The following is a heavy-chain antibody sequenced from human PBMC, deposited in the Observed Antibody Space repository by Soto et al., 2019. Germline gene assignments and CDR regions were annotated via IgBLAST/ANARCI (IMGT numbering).Heavy chain of an antibody. J-gene: IGHJ3*02. CDR3: ARDRGSASDAVDI. V-gene: IGHV3-33*08. Sequence: QVQLVESGGGVVQPGRSLRLSCAASGFSFSDYGMHWVRQAPGKGLEWVALIYYDGSNEHYADSVQGRFTISRDNSKNTLYLQMNSLRAEDAAVYYFARDRGSASDAVDIWGQGTVVDVSS. D-gene: IGHD3-16*01. CDR1: GFSFSDYG. CDR2: IYYDGSNE.